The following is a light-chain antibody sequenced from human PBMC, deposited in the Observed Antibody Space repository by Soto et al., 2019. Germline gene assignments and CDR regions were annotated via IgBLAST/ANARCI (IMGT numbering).Light chain of an antibody. CDR2: EVS. J-gene: IGLJ2*01. CDR1: SSDVGSYNL. V-gene: IGLV2-23*02. CDR3: CSYAGSSTLI. Sequence: QSALTQPASVSGSPGQSITISCTGTSSDVGSYNLVSWYQQHPGNAPKLMIYEVSKRPSGVSNRFSGSKSGNTASLTISGRQAEDEADYYCCSYAGSSTLIFGGGTKLTVL.